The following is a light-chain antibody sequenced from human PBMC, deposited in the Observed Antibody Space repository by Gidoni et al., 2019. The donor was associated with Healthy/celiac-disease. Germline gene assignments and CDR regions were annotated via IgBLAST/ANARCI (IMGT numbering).Light chain of an antibody. CDR3: QQYGSSPWGT. CDR1: QSVSSSY. V-gene: IGKV3-20*01. Sequence: EIVLTQSPGTLSLSPGERATLSCRASQSVSSSYLAWYQQKPGQAPRLLIYGASSRATGIPDRFSGSGSGTDFTLTISRLEPECFAVYYCQQYGSSPWGTFGPGTKVDIK. J-gene: IGKJ3*01. CDR2: GAS.